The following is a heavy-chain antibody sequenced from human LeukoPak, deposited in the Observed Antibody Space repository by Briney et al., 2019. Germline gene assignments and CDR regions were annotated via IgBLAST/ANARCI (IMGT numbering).Heavy chain of an antibody. D-gene: IGHD6-19*01. J-gene: IGHJ4*02. Sequence: PGRSLRLSCAASGFTFSSYAMHWVRQAPGKGLEWVAVISYDGSNKYYADSVKGRFTISRDNSKNTLYLQMNSLRAGDTALYYCAKEDWQWDFDYWGQGTLVTVSS. CDR1: GFTFSSYA. V-gene: IGHV3-30*04. CDR2: ISYDGSNK. CDR3: AKEDWQWDFDY.